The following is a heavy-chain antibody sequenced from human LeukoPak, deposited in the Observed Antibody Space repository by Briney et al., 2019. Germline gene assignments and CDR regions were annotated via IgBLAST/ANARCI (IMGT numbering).Heavy chain of an antibody. CDR1: GGSIRSSTYY. V-gene: IGHV4-39*01. J-gene: IGHJ6*03. CDR2: IYYSGTT. D-gene: IGHD5-18*01. Sequence: PSETLSLTCTVSGGSIRSSTYYWGWIRQPPGKGLECIGGIYYSGTTYYNPSLKSRVTISVDTSKNQFSLKLSSVTAADTAVYCCARQSGSAMVYCYYYYMDVWGKGTTVTVSS. CDR3: ARQSGSAMVYCYYYYMDV.